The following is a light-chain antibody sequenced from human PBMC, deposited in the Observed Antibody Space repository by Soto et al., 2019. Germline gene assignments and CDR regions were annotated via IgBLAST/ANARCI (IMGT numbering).Light chain of an antibody. CDR2: DVS. V-gene: IGLV2-14*01. CDR3: SSYTSSSTYV. CDR1: SSDVGAYNY. Sequence: QSALTQPASVSGSPGQSITISCTGTSSDVGAYNYVSWYQQHPGKAPKLMIHDVSHRPSGVSNRFSGSKSGNTASLTISGLQAEDEADYYCSSYTSSSTYVFGTGTKLTVL. J-gene: IGLJ1*01.